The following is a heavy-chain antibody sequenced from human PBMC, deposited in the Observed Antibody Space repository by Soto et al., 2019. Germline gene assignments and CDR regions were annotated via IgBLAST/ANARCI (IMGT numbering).Heavy chain of an antibody. D-gene: IGHD6-19*01. CDR1: GFTVSNNY. CDR3: ARGFRYSGGWSRDN. V-gene: IGHV3-53*01. J-gene: IGHJ4*02. Sequence: PGGSLRLSCAASGFTVSNNYMSWVRQAPGEGLEWVSVIYSGGSTYYADSVKGRFTISRDNSKNTVYLQMNSLRAEDTAVYYCARGFRYSGGWSRDNWGQGTLVTVSS. CDR2: IYSGGST.